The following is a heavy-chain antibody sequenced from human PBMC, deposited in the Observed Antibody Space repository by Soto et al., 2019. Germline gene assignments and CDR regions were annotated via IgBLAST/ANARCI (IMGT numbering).Heavy chain of an antibody. Sequence: EVQLVESGGGLVQPGGSLRLSCAASGFTFSTDDMHWVRQATGKGLEWVSAISTSGGTHYPESVKGRFTISRDNAKNSLYLQMNSLRAGDTSVYNCARGRTRSSCCAYWGQGTVVTVSP. CDR1: GFTFSTDD. V-gene: IGHV3-13*01. CDR2: ISTSGGT. D-gene: IGHD2-15*01. J-gene: IGHJ4*02. CDR3: ARGRTRSSCCAY.